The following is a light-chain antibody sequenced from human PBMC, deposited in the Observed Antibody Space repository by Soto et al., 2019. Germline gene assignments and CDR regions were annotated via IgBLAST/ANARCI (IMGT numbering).Light chain of an antibody. Sequence: IVLTQSPGTLSLSPGERATLSCRASQSVSSSYLAWYQQKPGQAPSLLIYGTSSRATGIPDRFSGSGSGTDLPLTITRLEPEDFAVYYCHQYGISPPRTFGQGTKVEIK. J-gene: IGKJ1*01. CDR2: GTS. V-gene: IGKV3-20*01. CDR3: HQYGISPPRT. CDR1: QSVSSSY.